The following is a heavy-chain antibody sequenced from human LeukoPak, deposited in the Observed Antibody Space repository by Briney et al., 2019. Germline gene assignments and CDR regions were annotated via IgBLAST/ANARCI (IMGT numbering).Heavy chain of an antibody. CDR3: ARGKGSGVIIIPADS. D-gene: IGHD3-3*01. J-gene: IGHJ4*02. V-gene: IGHV4-31*03. CDR2: IYYSGST. CDR1: GGSINSGGYY. Sequence: SETLSLTCTVSGGSINSGGYYWNWIRQHPGKGLEWFGYIYYSGSTYYNPSLKSRVTISVDTSKNQFSLNLTSVTAADTAVYYCARGKGSGVIIIPADSWGQGTLVTVSS.